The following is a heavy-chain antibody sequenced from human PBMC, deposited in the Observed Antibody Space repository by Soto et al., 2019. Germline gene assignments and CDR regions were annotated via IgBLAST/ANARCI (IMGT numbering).Heavy chain of an antibody. CDR2: IIPIFGTA. D-gene: IGHD5-12*01. J-gene: IGHJ4*02. CDR1: GGTFSSYA. Sequence: QVQLVQSGAEEKKPGSSVKVSCKASGGTFSSYAISWVRQAPGQGLEWIGGIIPIFGTANYAQKFQGRVTLTADESTSTAYKELSSLRSEDTAVYYCAGASSTWPTPPFDYWGQGTLVTVSS. V-gene: IGHV1-69*12. CDR3: AGASSTWPTPPFDY.